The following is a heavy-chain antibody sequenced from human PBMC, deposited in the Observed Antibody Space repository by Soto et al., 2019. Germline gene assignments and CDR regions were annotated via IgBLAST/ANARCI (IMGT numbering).Heavy chain of an antibody. CDR3: TIAPQWLVRKFDY. Sequence: EVQLVESGGGLVEPGGSLRLACAASGLSFSNAWMNWVRQAPGKGLEWVGRIKSKTDGGTTDYAEPVKGRFTISRDDSKNTLFLQMDSLKPEDTAVYYCTIAPQWLVRKFDYWGQGTLVTVSS. V-gene: IGHV3-15*07. D-gene: IGHD6-19*01. CDR2: IKSKTDGGTT. CDR1: GLSFSNAW. J-gene: IGHJ4*02.